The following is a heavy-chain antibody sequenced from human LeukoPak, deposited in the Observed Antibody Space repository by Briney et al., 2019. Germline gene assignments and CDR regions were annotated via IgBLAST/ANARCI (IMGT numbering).Heavy chain of an antibody. CDR3: ARQTGSGLFILP. V-gene: IGHV4-4*02. CDR2: IYQSGST. D-gene: IGHD3/OR15-3a*01. J-gene: IGHJ4*02. CDR1: GGSISSRNR. Sequence: SETLSLTCAVSGGSISSRNRWSWVRQTPGKGLEWIGEIYQSGSTNYNPSLESRVTMSVDKSKNQFSLRLTSVTAADTAVYYCARQTGSGLFILPGGQGTLVTVSS.